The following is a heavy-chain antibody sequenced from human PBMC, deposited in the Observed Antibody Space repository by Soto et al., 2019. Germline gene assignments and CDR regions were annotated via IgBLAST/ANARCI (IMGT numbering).Heavy chain of an antibody. D-gene: IGHD3-22*01. CDR2: IYHSGST. CDR3: ARSLYYYDSSGYNLLFDY. Sequence: SETLSLTCAVSGGSISSSNWWSWVRQPPGKGLEWIGEIYHSGSTNYNPSLKSRVTISVDKSKNQFSLKLSSVTAADTAVYYCARSLYYYDSSGYNLLFDYWGQGTLVTVSS. V-gene: IGHV4-4*02. J-gene: IGHJ4*02. CDR1: GGSISSSNW.